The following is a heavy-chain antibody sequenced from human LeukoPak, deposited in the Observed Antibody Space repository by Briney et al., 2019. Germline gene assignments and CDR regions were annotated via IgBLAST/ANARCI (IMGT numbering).Heavy chain of an antibody. D-gene: IGHD1-26*01. CDR2: IYYSGST. CDR1: GGSISSSSYY. CDR3: ARGLSGSYQIDY. V-gene: IGHV4-39*07. J-gene: IGHJ4*02. Sequence: SETLSLTCTVSGGSISSSSYYWGWIRQPPGKGLEWIGSIYYSGSTYYNPSLKSRVTISVDTSKNQFSLKLSSVTAADTAVYHCARGLSGSYQIDYWGQGTLVTVSS.